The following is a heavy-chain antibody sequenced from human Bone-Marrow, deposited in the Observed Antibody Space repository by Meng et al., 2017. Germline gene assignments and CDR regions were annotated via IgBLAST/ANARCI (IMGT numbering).Heavy chain of an antibody. D-gene: IGHD1-7*01. CDR3: ARALTGTTDAFDI. Sequence: SETLSLTCTVSGGSISSSSYYWSWIRQPPGKGLEWIGEINHSGSTNYNPSLKSRVTISVDTSKNQFSLKLSSVTAADTAVYYCARALTGTTDAFDIWGQGTMVTVSS. V-gene: IGHV4-39*07. CDR2: INHSGST. J-gene: IGHJ3*02. CDR1: GGSISSSSYY.